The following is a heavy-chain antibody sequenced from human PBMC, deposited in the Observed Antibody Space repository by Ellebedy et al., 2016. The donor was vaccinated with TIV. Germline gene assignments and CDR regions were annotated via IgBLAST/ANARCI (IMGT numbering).Heavy chain of an antibody. CDR3: ARDPPASGSGTYG. CDR2: ITWNNGSI. V-gene: IGHV3-9*01. D-gene: IGHD3-10*01. Sequence: GGSLRLXXAASGFTFDDYAMHWVRQAPGKGLEWVSGITWNNGSIGYADSVKGRFTISRDNSKNTVYLQMNSLRDDDTAVYYCARDPPASGSGTYGWGQGTLVTVSS. J-gene: IGHJ4*02. CDR1: GFTFDDYA.